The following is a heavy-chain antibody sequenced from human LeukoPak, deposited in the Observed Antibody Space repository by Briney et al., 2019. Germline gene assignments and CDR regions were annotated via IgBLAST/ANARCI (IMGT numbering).Heavy chain of an antibody. CDR3: ARDTRRYYDFWSGYSYNWFDP. D-gene: IGHD3-3*01. CDR1: GFIFSSYA. CDR2: ISGSGGST. Sequence: GGSLRLSCAASGFIFSSYAMSWVRQAPGKGLEWVSTISGSGGSTYYADSVKGRFTIPRDNAKNSLYLQMNSLRAEDTAVYYCARDTRRYYDFWSGYSYNWFDPWGQGTLVTVSS. V-gene: IGHV3-23*01. J-gene: IGHJ5*02.